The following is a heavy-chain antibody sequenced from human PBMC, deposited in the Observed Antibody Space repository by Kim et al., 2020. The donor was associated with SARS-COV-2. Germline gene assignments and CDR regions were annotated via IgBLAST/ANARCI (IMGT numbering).Heavy chain of an antibody. Sequence: GGSLRLSCAASGFTFSSYSMNWVRQAPGKGLEWVSSISSSSSYIYYADSVKGRFTISRDNAKNSLYLQMKSLRAEDTAVYYCARENSGWYVAGYMDVWGKGTPVTVSS. D-gene: IGHD6-19*01. CDR3: ARENSGWYVAGYMDV. V-gene: IGHV3-21*01. CDR1: GFTFSSYS. CDR2: ISSSSSYI. J-gene: IGHJ6*03.